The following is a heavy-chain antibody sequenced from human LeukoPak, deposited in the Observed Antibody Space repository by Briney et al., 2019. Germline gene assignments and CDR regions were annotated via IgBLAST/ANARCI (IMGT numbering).Heavy chain of an antibody. CDR2: INHSGST. CDR3: ARDIYYYDSSGYYDAFDI. CDR1: GGSFSGYY. D-gene: IGHD3-22*01. Sequence: SETLSLTCAVYGGSFSGYYWSWIRQPPGKGLEWIGEINHSGSTNYNPSLKSRVTISVDTSKNQFSLKLSSVTAADTAVYYCARDIYYYDSSGYYDAFDIWGQGTMVTVSS. J-gene: IGHJ3*02. V-gene: IGHV4-34*01.